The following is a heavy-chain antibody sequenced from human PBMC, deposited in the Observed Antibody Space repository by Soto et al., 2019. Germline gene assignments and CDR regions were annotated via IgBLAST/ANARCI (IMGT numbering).Heavy chain of an antibody. CDR3: ARGGYHHMDV. Sequence: QVQLVQSGAEVKKPGASVKVSCKASGYTFTSYYMHWVRQAPGQGIEWMGIINPSGGSTSYAQKFQGRVTMTRDTSTGTVYMELSILRSEDTAVYYCARGGYHHMDVWGKGTTVTVSS. J-gene: IGHJ6*03. V-gene: IGHV1-46*03. CDR2: INPSGGST. CDR1: GYTFTSYY.